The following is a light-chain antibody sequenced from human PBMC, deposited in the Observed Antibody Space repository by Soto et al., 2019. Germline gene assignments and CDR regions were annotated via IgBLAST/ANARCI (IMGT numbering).Light chain of an antibody. J-gene: IGLJ2*01. Sequence: VLTQPPSASGTHGQSVFISCSGSSSNNDETNYAYWYQQLPGAAPKLLMHSNNLRPSGVPERISGSKSGISASLAISGLRSEVVAVYPSATCDARLTAVLFDGGTK. V-gene: IGLV1-47*02. CDR1: SSNNDETNY. CDR3: ATCDARLTAVL. CDR2: SNN.